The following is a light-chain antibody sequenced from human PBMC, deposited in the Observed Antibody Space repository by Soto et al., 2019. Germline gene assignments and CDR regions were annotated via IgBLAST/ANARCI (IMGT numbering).Light chain of an antibody. CDR1: QGISTY. CDR3: QQLNTYPRT. V-gene: IGKV1-9*01. CDR2: AAS. Sequence: DIQLTQSPSFLSASVRDRVTITCRASQGISTYLAWYQQKPGKAPTLLIYAASTLQSGVPSRFSGSGSGTEFTLTMSGLQPEDFTTYYCQQLNTYPRTFGQGTKVEIK. J-gene: IGKJ1*01.